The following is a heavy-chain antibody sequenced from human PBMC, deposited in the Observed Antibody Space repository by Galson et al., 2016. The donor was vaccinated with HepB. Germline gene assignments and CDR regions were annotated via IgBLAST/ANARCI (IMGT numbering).Heavy chain of an antibody. J-gene: IGHJ4*02. CDR1: GFTFSTYT. V-gene: IGHV3-21*01. D-gene: IGHD4-17*01. CDR3: AIGHYDYGDYFGL. CDR2: ISSSGSYL. Sequence: SLRLSCAASGFTFSTYTMNWVRQAPGKGLEWVSSISSSGSYLFYAASVKGRITISRDNARNSLYLQMNSLRAEDTALYYCAIGHYDYGDYFGLWGLGTLVTVSS.